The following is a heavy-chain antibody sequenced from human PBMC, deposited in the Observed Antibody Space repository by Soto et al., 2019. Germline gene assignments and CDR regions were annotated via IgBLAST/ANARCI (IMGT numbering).Heavy chain of an antibody. CDR3: AREDYYDSSGPLGSYNWFDP. Sequence: SETLSLTCTVSGGSISSYYWSWIRQPPGKGLDWIGYIYYSGSTYYNPSLKSRVTISVDTSKNQFSLKLSSVTAADTAVYYCAREDYYDSSGPLGSYNWFDPWGQGTLVTVSS. D-gene: IGHD3-22*01. CDR1: GGSISSYY. J-gene: IGHJ5*02. V-gene: IGHV4-59*12. CDR2: IYYSGST.